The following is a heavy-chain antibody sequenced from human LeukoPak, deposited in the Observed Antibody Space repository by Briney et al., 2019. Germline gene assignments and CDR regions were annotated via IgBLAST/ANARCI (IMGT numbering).Heavy chain of an antibody. CDR1: GLRFSTYA. V-gene: IGHV3-23*01. J-gene: IGHJ4*02. Sequence: GGSLRLSCTVSGLRFSTYAMSWVRQAPGKGLEWVSSISGSGGSTYYAGSVKGRFTVSRDNSKNTVYLELNSLRAEDRAIYFCAKGGQNFDFWRFDYWGQGTLVTVSS. CDR2: ISGSGGST. D-gene: IGHD3-3*01. CDR3: AKGGQNFDFWRFDY.